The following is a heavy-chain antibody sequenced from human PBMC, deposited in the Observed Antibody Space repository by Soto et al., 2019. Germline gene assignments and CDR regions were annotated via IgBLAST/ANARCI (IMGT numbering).Heavy chain of an antibody. CDR3: AKGGRSSSWYEDY. CDR2: ISDNSGYI. D-gene: IGHD6-13*01. Sequence: EVRLVESGGGLVKPGGSLSLTCAASGFTFSTYSMNWVRQAPGKGLEWVSSISDNSGYIFYADSVKGRFTISRDNAKNSLYLQMNSLRAEDTAVYYCAKGGRSSSWYEDYWGQGTLVTVSS. CDR1: GFTFSTYS. J-gene: IGHJ4*02. V-gene: IGHV3-21*01.